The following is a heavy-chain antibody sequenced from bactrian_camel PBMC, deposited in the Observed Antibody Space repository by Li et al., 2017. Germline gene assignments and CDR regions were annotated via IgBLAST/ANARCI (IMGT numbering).Heavy chain of an antibody. CDR1: HFTGNMFC. V-gene: IGHV3S55*01. D-gene: IGHD1*01. Sequence: VQLVESGGGSVQAGGSLKLSCTSSHFTGNMFCVAWIRQTPGNEREGVASIDVDGNTDYSEFVQGRFTISIDKDRNTLFLQMTSLEPEDTAMYYCVAMAAREGYKASRGLCDTDGFSFQGRGTQVTVS. J-gene: IGHJ4*01. CDR2: IDVDGNT.